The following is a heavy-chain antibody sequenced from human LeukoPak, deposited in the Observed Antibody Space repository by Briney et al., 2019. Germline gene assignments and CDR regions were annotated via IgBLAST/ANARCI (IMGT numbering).Heavy chain of an antibody. V-gene: IGHV3-64*02. CDR3: ARGLSGAPDY. Sequence: GGSLRLSCVGSGFTFSNHALHWVRQFPGKKLEYVSAISNNGRSTHYTDSVKGRFTVSRDNSKETVYLQLGSLRPEDTALYYCARGLSGAPDYWGRGTLVTVSS. J-gene: IGHJ1*01. CDR1: GFTFSNHA. D-gene: IGHD3-10*01. CDR2: ISNNGRST.